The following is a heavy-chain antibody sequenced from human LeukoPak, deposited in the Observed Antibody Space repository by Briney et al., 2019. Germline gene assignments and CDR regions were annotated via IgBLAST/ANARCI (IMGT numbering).Heavy chain of an antibody. CDR3: ARGRIWYDSSAQRYFAY. D-gene: IGHD3-22*01. CDR1: GGSFSSYY. V-gene: IGHV4-34*01. J-gene: IGHJ4*02. CDR2: INHSGRT. Sequence: SETLSLTYAVYGGSFSSYYWSWIRQHPGKGLEWIGEINHSGRTNYTPSLKSRVTTSVATSKNQSSLKLSSVTAADTAVYYCARGRIWYDSSAQRYFAYWGQGTLFTVSS.